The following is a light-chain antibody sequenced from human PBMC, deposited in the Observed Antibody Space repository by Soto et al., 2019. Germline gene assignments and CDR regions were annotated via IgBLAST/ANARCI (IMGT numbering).Light chain of an antibody. Sequence: QSALTQTPSASGSPGHSVTISCTGTSSDIGDYVSWYQQHPGRAPELMIYEVNKRPSGVPDRFAGSKSGNTASLTVSGLQAEDEADYYCSSYAGSNKLVFGGGTKVTVL. CDR3: SSYAGSNKLV. CDR2: EVN. J-gene: IGLJ2*01. CDR1: SSDIGDY. V-gene: IGLV2-8*01.